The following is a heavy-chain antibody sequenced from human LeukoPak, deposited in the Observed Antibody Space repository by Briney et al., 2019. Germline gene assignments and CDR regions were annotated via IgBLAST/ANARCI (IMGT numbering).Heavy chain of an antibody. CDR2: ISSSSSYI. CDR3: ARGGSSWYYFDY. Sequence: GGSLRLSCAASGFTFNSYSMNWVRQAPGKGLEWVSSISSSSSYIYYADSVKGRFTISRDNAKNSLYLQMNSLRAEDTAVYHCARGGSSWYYFDYWGQGTLVTVSS. J-gene: IGHJ4*02. D-gene: IGHD6-13*01. V-gene: IGHV3-21*01. CDR1: GFTFNSYS.